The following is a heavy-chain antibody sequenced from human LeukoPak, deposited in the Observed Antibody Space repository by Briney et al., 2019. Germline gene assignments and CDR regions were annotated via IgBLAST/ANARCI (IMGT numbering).Heavy chain of an antibody. D-gene: IGHD3-9*01. CDR1: GFTFSDYY. CDR2: ISSSGSTI. V-gene: IGHV3-11*01. Sequence: GGSLRLSSAASGFTFSDYYMSWIRQAPGKGLEWVSYISSSGSTIYYADSVKGRFTISRDNAKNSLYLQMNSLRAEDTAVYYCARDPDGLRYFDWLPLDYWGQGTLVTVSS. CDR3: ARDPDGLRYFDWLPLDY. J-gene: IGHJ4*02.